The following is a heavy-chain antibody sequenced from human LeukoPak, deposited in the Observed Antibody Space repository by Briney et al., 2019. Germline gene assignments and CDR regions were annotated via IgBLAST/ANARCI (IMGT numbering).Heavy chain of an antibody. CDR2: IRGSGGST. J-gene: IGHJ4*02. CDR1: GFTFSSYA. D-gene: IGHD2-2*01. V-gene: IGHV3-23*01. CDR3: AKGGVVVVPAAPGYY. Sequence: PGGSLRLSCAASGFTFSSYARSWVPQAPGKGREWVSAIRGSGGSTYYADSMKGRFTISRNNSKNTLYLQMTSLRAEDTAVYYCAKGGVVVVPAAPGYYWGQGTLVTVSS.